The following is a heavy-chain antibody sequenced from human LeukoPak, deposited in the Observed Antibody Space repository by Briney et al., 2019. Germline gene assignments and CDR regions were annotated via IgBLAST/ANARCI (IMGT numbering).Heavy chain of an antibody. V-gene: IGHV3-23*01. CDR1: GFTFSSYG. Sequence: GGSLRLSCAASGFTFSSYGMSWVRQAPGKGLEWVSAISGSGGSTYYADSVKGRFTISRDNSKNTLYLQMNSLRAEDTAVYYCARGSNDYGDYWGQGTLVTVSS. CDR3: ARGSNDYGDY. J-gene: IGHJ4*02. CDR2: ISGSGGST.